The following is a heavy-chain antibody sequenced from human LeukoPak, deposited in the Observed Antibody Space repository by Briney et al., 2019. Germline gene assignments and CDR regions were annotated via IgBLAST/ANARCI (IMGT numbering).Heavy chain of an antibody. Sequence: SETLSLTCTVSGGSINSSSYYWSWIRQPPGKGLEWIGEINHSGSTNYNPSLKSRVTISVDTSKNQFSLKLSSVTAADTAVYYCAKHEYGDLKDFDYWGQGTLVTVSS. J-gene: IGHJ4*02. CDR1: GGSINSSSYY. CDR3: AKHEYGDLKDFDY. V-gene: IGHV4-39*01. D-gene: IGHD4-17*01. CDR2: INHSGST.